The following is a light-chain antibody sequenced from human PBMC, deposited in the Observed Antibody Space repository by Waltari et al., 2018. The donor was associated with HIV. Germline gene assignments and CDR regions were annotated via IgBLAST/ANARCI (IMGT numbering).Light chain of an antibody. V-gene: IGLV1-40*01. CDR1: SSNIGAGFD. J-gene: IGLJ1*01. CDR3: RSYDRTLSGFV. CDR2: GNT. Sequence: QAILTPPPSVSGAPGQRVTISCTGTSSNIGAGFDVHWYQQVPGTAPNLLIFGNTNRPSGVPGRFSAYRFGTSASLTIAWLQADDEADYYCRSYDRTLSGFVFGSGTQVTV.